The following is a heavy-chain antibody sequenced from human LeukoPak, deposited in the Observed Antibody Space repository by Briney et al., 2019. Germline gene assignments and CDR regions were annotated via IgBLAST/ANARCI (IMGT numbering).Heavy chain of an antibody. CDR3: ARDPAIVVVPAATYYYYGMDV. Sequence: GASVTVSCKASGCTFSSYAISWVRQAPGQGLEWMGGIMPNFGTANYAQKFQGRVTITADESTSTAYMELSSLRSEDTAVYYCARDPAIVVVPAATYYYYGMDVWGKGTTVTVSS. CDR2: IMPNFGTA. CDR1: GCTFSSYA. D-gene: IGHD2-2*01. V-gene: IGHV1-69*13. J-gene: IGHJ6*04.